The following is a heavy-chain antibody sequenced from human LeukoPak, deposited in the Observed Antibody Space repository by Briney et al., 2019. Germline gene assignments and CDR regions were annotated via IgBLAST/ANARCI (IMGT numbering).Heavy chain of an antibody. J-gene: IGHJ4*02. V-gene: IGHV3-23*01. CDR1: GFTFSSYA. CDR3: AKMVTTGIAVAGTRVFDY. CDR2: ISGSGGST. Sequence: PGGSLKLSCAASGFTFSSYAMSWVRQAPGKGLEWVSAISGSGGSTYYADSVKGRFTISRDNSKNTLYLQMNSLRAEDTAVYYCAKMVTTGIAVAGTRVFDYWGQGTLVTVSS. D-gene: IGHD6-19*01.